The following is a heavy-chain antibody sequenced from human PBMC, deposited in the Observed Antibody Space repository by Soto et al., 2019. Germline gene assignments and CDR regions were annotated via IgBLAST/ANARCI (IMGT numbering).Heavy chain of an antibody. V-gene: IGHV3-23*01. CDR1: GFTFSSYA. J-gene: IGHJ4*02. CDR3: AKDLRI. CDR2: ISGGSRST. D-gene: IGHD3-16*01. Sequence: EVQVLESGGGLVQPGGSLRLSCATSGFTFSSYAMSWVRQAPGKVLEWVSAISGGSRSTYYADSVKGRFTISRDNSMNTLYLQMNSLRVDDTAVYYGAKDLRIWGQGTLVTVSS.